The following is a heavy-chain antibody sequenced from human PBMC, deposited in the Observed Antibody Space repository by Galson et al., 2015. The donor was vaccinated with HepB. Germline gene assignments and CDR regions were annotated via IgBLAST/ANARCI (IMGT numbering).Heavy chain of an antibody. V-gene: IGHV1-69*04. CDR2: IIPILGIA. D-gene: IGHD1/OR15-1a*01. J-gene: IGHJ6*03. Sequence: SVKVSCKASGGTFSSYAISWVRQAPGQGLEWMGRIIPILGIANYAQKFQGRVTITADKSTSTAYMELSSLRSEDTAVYYCARGTVFHYYYMDVWGKGTTVTVSS. CDR1: GGTFSSYA. CDR3: ARGTVFHYYYMDV.